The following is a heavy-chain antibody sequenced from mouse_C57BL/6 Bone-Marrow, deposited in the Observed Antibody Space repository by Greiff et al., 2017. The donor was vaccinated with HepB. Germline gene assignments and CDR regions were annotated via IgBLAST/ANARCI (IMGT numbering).Heavy chain of an antibody. D-gene: IGHD1-1*01. CDR1: GYTFTSYW. Sequence: QVQLQQPGAELVRPGTSVKLSCKASGYTFTSYWMHWVKQRPGQGLEWIGVIDPSDSYTNYNQKFKGKAILTVDTSSSTAYMQLSSLTSEDSAVYYCARKRDYYGSYFDYWGQGTTLTVSS. CDR3: ARKRDYYGSYFDY. CDR2: IDPSDSYT. V-gene: IGHV1-59*01. J-gene: IGHJ2*01.